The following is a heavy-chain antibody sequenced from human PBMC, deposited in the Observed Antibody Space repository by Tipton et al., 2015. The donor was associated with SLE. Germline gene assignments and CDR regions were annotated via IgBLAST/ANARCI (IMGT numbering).Heavy chain of an antibody. J-gene: IGHJ6*03. V-gene: IGHV4-34*12. CDR3: ARRNIPYYMDV. CDR1: GGSFNGYF. D-gene: IGHD2-21*01. CDR2: IIHSGVT. Sequence: TLSLTCTVYGGSFNGYFWTWIRQPPGKGLEWIAEIIHSGVTNYNPSLRSRVTISVDMSKNQVSLKLSSVTAADTAVYYCARRNIPYYMDVWGKGTTVTVSS.